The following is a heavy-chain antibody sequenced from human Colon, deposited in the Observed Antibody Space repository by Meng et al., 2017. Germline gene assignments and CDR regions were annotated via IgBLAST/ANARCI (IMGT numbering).Heavy chain of an antibody. CDR3: ARNPVIPDARTFDF. D-gene: IGHD2-2*01. CDR2: IHSSGNT. Sequence: QVQLQESAPGVVKPSQTLSLTCTISGGSINSADYYWNWIRQSPGKGLEWLGYIHSSGNTYYTPSLKSRLTMSLDTSKNQFSLRLTSVTAADTAVYYCARNPVIPDARTFDFWGQGALVTVSS. J-gene: IGHJ4*02. CDR1: GGSINSADYY. V-gene: IGHV4-30-4*01.